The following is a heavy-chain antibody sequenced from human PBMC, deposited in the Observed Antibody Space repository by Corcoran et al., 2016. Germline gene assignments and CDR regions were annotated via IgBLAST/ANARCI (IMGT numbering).Heavy chain of an antibody. CDR2: ISAYNGNT. CDR3: ARDHRYCSSTSCLGWFDP. Sequence: QVQLVQSGAEVKKPGASVKVSCKASGYTFTSYGISWVRQAPGKGLEWMGWISAYNGNTNYAQKLQGRVTMTPDTSTSTAYMELRSLRSDDTAVYYCARDHRYCSSTSCLGWFDPWGQGTLVTVSS. D-gene: IGHD2-2*01. V-gene: IGHV1-18*01. CDR1: GYTFTSYG. J-gene: IGHJ5*02.